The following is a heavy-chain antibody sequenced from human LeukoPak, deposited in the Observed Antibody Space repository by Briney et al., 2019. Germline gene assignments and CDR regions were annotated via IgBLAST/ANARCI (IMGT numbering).Heavy chain of an antibody. V-gene: IGHV4-4*07. D-gene: IGHD7-27*01. CDR2: IYTSGST. CDR3: ARARRLGMGYYFDY. CDR1: GGSISSYY. J-gene: IGHJ4*02. Sequence: SSETLSLTCTVSGGSISSYYWSWIRQPAGKGLEWIGRIYTSGSTNYNPSLKSRVTMSVDTSKNQFSLKLSSVTAADTAVYYCARARRLGMGYYFDYWGQGTLVTVSS.